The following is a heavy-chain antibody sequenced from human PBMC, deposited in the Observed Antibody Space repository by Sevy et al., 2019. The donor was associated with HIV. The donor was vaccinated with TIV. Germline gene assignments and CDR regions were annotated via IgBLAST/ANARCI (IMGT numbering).Heavy chain of an antibody. Sequence: ASVKVSCKASGGTFSSYAISWVRQAPGQGLEWMGGIIPIFGTANYAQKFQGRVTVTADESTSTAYMELSSLRSEDTTVYYCARVVGATLSGYGMDVWGQGTTVTVSS. CDR3: ARVVGATLSGYGMDV. CDR1: GGTFSSYA. V-gene: IGHV1-69*13. CDR2: IIPIFGTA. J-gene: IGHJ6*02. D-gene: IGHD1-26*01.